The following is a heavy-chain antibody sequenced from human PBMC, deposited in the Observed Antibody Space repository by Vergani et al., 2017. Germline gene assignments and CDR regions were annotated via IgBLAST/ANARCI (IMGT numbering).Heavy chain of an antibody. J-gene: IGHJ3*02. D-gene: IGHD2/OR15-2a*01. V-gene: IGHV3-33*01. Sequence: QVQLVESGGGVVQPGRSLRLSCAASGFTFSSYGMHWVRQAPGKGLEWVAVIWYDGSNKYYADSVKGRFTISRDNSKNTLYLQMNSLRAEDTAVYYCARGGVSTNSFDIWGQGTMVTVSS. CDR1: GFTFSSYG. CDR2: IWYDGSNK. CDR3: ARGGVSTNSFDI.